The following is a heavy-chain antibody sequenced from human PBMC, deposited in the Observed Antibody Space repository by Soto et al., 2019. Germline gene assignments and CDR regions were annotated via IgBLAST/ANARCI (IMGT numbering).Heavy chain of an antibody. CDR2: IYYSGST. V-gene: IGHV4-59*01. Sequence: SETLSLTCTVSGGSISSYYWSWIRQPPGKGLEWIGYIYYSGSTNYNPSLKSRVTISVDTSKNQFSLKLSSVTAADTAVYYCASTEYSSSSCFDYCGQGTLVTVSS. D-gene: IGHD6-6*01. CDR1: GGSISSYY. CDR3: ASTEYSSSSCFDY. J-gene: IGHJ4*02.